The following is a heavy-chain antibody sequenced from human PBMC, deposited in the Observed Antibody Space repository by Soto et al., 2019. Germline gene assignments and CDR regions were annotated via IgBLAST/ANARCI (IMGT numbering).Heavy chain of an antibody. V-gene: IGHV3-23*05. D-gene: IGHD6-19*01. J-gene: IGHJ4*02. Sequence: EVQLLESGGAFVQPGGSLRLSCAASGFTFNSYAMSWVRQAPGKGLEWVSAIGSDGTAIQYADSVKGRFTISKDNSNGMLYLQMNSLRAEDTAVYYCVRPGLTVPGTRYFDHWGQGALVTVSS. CDR2: IGSDGTAI. CDR3: VRPGLTVPGTRYFDH. CDR1: GFTFNSYA.